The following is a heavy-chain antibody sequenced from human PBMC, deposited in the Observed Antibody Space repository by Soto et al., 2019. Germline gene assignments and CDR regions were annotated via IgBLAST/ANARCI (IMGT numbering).Heavy chain of an antibody. CDR1: GDSVSSNSAA. D-gene: IGHD6-13*01. Sequence: KQSPTLSLTCAISGDSVSSNSAAWNWIRQSPSRGLEWLGRTYYRSKWYNDYAVSVKSRITINPDTYKNQFSLQLNSVTPEDTAVYYCAREPLVGVSRWYYFDYWGQGTLVTVSS. V-gene: IGHV6-1*01. J-gene: IGHJ4*02. CDR3: AREPLVGVSRWYYFDY. CDR2: TYYRSKWYN.